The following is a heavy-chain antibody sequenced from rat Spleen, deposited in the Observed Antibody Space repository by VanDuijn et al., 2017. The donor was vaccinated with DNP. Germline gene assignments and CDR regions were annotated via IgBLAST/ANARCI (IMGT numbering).Heavy chain of an antibody. CDR3: ARHSSGYGYAMDA. J-gene: IGHJ4*01. CDR1: GFTFSDYY. D-gene: IGHD4-3*01. Sequence: EVQLVESGGGLVQPGRSLKLSCAASGFTFSDYYVAWVRQAPAKGLEWVAYISYDGGSTYYGDSVKGRFTISRDNAKGTLYLQMTSLRSEDMATYYCARHSSGYGYAMDAWGQGTSVTVSS. V-gene: IGHV5-22*01. CDR2: ISYDGGST.